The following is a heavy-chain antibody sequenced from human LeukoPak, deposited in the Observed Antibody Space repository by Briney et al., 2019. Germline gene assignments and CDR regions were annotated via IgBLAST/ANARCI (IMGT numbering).Heavy chain of an antibody. Sequence: SETLSLTCTVSGGSISSYYWSWVRQPPGKGLEWIGYIYYSGSTNYNPSLTSRVTISVGTSKNQFSLKLSSVTAADTAVYYCARVGHCSSTSCIGNWFDPWGQGTLVTVSS. CDR1: GGSISSYY. CDR2: IYYSGST. V-gene: IGHV4-59*01. CDR3: ARVGHCSSTSCIGNWFDP. D-gene: IGHD2-2*01. J-gene: IGHJ5*02.